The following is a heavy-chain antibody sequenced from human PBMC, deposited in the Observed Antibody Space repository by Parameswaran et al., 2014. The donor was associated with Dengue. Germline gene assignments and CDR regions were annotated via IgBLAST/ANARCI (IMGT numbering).Heavy chain of an antibody. V-gene: IGHV4-30-4*01. CDR2: IYYSGST. Sequence: RWIRQPPGKGLEWIGYIYYSGSTYYNPSLKSRVTISVDTSKNQFSLKLSSVTAADTAVYYCARGIVVVPAAILDYYYYMDVWGKGTTVTVSS. CDR3: ARGIVVVPAAILDYYYYMDV. D-gene: IGHD2-2*01. J-gene: IGHJ6*03.